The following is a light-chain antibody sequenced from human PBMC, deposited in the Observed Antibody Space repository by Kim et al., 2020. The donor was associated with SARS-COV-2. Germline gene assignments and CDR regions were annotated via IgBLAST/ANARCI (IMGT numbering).Light chain of an antibody. V-gene: IGKV1-5*03. CDR2: KAS. CDR3: QQYTTYPYT. J-gene: IGKJ2*01. CDR1: QSIDNW. Sequence: DIQMTQSPSTLSASVGDSVTITCRASQSIDNWLAWYQQKPGTAPKILIYKASSLEGGAPSRFSGGGFGTEFTLTITSLQPDDFATYYCQQYTTYPYTFGQGTKLEI.